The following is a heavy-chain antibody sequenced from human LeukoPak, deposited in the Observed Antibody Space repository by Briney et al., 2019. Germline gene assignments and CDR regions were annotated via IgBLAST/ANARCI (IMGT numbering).Heavy chain of an antibody. CDR3: ARRGVDSSGYRDAFDI. V-gene: IGHV5-51*01. CDR2: IYPDDSDT. J-gene: IGHJ3*02. D-gene: IGHD3-22*01. Sequence: PGESLKISCKGSGYSFSSYWIGWVRQMPGKGLEWMGIIYPDDSDTTYSPSFQGQVTISADKSISTAYLQWSSMTASDTAMYYCARRGVDSSGYRDAFDIWGQGTMVTVSS. CDR1: GYSFSSYW.